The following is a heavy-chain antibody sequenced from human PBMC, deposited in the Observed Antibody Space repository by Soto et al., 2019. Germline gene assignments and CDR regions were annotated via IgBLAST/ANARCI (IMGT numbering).Heavy chain of an antibody. J-gene: IGHJ6*02. CDR3: ARDHIAAADYYYGMDA. CDR2: IIPIVGRA. V-gene: IGHV1-69*01. CDR1: GGTFSSYA. Sequence: QVQLVQSGAEVKKPASSVTVSCKASGGTFSSYAIRWVRQAPGQGLEWMGGIIPIVGRANYAQKFQGRVTTTADESTSTAYMELSSLRSKDTSVYYCARDHIAAADYYYGMDAWGQGTTVTVSS. D-gene: IGHD6-25*01.